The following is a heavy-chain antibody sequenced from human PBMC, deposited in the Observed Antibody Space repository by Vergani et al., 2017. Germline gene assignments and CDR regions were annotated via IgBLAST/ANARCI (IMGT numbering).Heavy chain of an antibody. CDR1: GFTFSSYG. V-gene: IGHV3-30*18. CDR2: ISYDGSNK. CDR3: AKGDLSRITIFGVVIIGMDV. J-gene: IGHJ6*02. Sequence: QVQLVESGGGVVQPGRSLRLSCAASGFTFSSYGMHWVRQAPGQGLEWVAVISYDGSNKYYADSVKGRFTISRDNSKNTLYLQMNSLRAEDTAVDYCAKGDLSRITIFGVVIIGMDVWGQGTTVTVSS. D-gene: IGHD3-3*01.